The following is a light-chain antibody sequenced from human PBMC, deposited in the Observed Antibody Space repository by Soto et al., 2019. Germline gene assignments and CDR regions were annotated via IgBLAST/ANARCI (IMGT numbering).Light chain of an antibody. J-gene: IGKJ5*01. CDR3: QQYYTYST. CDR1: QSINKW. V-gene: IGKV1-5*03. CDR2: EAS. Sequence: DIQMTQSPSTLSASLGDTVTITCRASQSINKWLAWYQQKPGKAPTLLIYEASILQNGVPSRFGGSGSGAEFNFTITGLQPDDFATYFCQQYYTYSTFGQGTRLEI.